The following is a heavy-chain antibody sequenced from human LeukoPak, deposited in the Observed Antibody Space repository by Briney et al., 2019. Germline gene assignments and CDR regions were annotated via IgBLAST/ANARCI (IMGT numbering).Heavy chain of an antibody. CDR3: ARGNDSSGYYPFDY. Sequence: ASVKVSCKASGYTFTGYYMHWVRQAPGQGLEWMGWINPNSGGTNYAQKFQGRVTMTRDTSISTAYMELSRLRSDDTAVYYCARGNDSSGYYPFDYWGQGTLVTVSS. CDR1: GYTFTGYY. CDR2: INPNSGGT. D-gene: IGHD3-22*01. J-gene: IGHJ4*02. V-gene: IGHV1-2*02.